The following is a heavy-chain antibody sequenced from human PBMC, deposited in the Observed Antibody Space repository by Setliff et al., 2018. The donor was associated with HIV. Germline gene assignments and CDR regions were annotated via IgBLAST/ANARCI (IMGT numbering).Heavy chain of an antibody. D-gene: IGHD3-3*01. V-gene: IGHV7-4-1*02. CDR1: GYTFNTYP. Sequence: ASVKVSCKASGYTFNTYPINWVRQAPGQGLELMGWINTATGSPRFTQGFRGRFGFSLDASVSTTYLHINNLEAADSAIYYCARDGADYNFRSGTHPFDIWGQGTLVTVSS. CDR2: INTATGSP. CDR3: ARDGADYNFRSGTHPFDI. J-gene: IGHJ4*02.